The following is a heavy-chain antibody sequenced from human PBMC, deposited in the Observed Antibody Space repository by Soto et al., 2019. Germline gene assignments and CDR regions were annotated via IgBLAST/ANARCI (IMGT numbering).Heavy chain of an antibody. CDR3: AFPGIAADGKTGFDY. D-gene: IGHD6-13*01. J-gene: IGHJ4*02. CDR2: ISNSGDST. CDR1: GFTFSNYD. Sequence: EVQLLESGGALVQPGGSLRLSCAASGFTFSNYDMSWVRQAPGKGLEWVSTISNSGDSTYNAESVKGRFTISRDNSKNTLDLQKYSVRAEDTAIYYCAFPGIAADGKTGFDYRGQGTLVTVSS. V-gene: IGHV3-23*01.